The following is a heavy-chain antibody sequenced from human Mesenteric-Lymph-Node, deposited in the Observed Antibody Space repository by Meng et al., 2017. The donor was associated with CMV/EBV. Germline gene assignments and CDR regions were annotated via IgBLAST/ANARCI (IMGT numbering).Heavy chain of an antibody. J-gene: IGHJ4*02. CDR3: AHRQVGALFDF. D-gene: IGHD3-16*01. V-gene: IGHV2-5*02. CDR2: IDWDDDK. Sequence: TFAGFSISSGGVGVGWIRQQRGEALECLALIDWDDDKRYSPSLKSRLTITKDNYKNQVVLTMTNMDPVDTATYYCAHRQVGALFDFWGQGTLVTVSS. CDR1: GFSISSGGVG.